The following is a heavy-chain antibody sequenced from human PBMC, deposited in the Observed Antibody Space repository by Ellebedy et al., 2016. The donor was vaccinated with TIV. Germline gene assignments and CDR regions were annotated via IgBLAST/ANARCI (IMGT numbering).Heavy chain of an antibody. CDR2: IYYTWAP. CDR3: ASENLYGVNSASLDH. CDR1: GGSINRFH. D-gene: IGHD4-23*01. J-gene: IGHJ4*02. Sequence: MPSETLSLTCTVSGGSINRFHWNCIRQSPGKGPEWIGSIYYTWAPNYNTPLKCRVTISVDTSKNQFSLNLTSVTTADTAVYFCASENLYGVNSASLDHWGQGSLVTVSS. V-gene: IGHV4-59*01.